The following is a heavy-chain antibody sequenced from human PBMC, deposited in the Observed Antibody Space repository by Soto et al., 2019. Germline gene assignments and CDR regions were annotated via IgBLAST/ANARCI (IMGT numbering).Heavy chain of an antibody. V-gene: IGHV3-21*01. Sequence: GGYLRLSCAASGFTFSSYSMNWVRQAPGKGLEWVAVISISRSYKYYADSVKGRFTISRDNSKNTVSLQMNSLRDEDSAAYYCATTGPYWGQGTLVTVSS. CDR1: GFTFSSYS. J-gene: IGHJ4*02. CDR3: ATTGPY. CDR2: ISISRSYK.